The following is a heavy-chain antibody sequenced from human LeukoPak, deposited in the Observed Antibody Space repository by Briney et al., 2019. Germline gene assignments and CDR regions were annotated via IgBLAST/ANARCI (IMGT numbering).Heavy chain of an antibody. J-gene: IGHJ3*02. Sequence: SETLSLTCTVSGGSISSYYWSWIRQPPGKGLEWIGEINHSGSTNYNPSLKSRVTISVDTSKNQFSLKLSSVTAADTAVYYCARPLPYCSSTSCYTFPDAFDIWGQGTMVTVSS. CDR3: ARPLPYCSSTSCYTFPDAFDI. D-gene: IGHD2-2*02. CDR2: INHSGST. V-gene: IGHV4-34*01. CDR1: GGSISSYY.